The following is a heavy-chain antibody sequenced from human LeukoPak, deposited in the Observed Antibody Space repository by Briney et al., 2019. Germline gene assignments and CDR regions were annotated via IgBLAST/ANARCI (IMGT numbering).Heavy chain of an antibody. J-gene: IGHJ3*02. CDR1: GGTFSTYP. CDR2: IIPMFGTT. Sequence: SVKVSCXASGGTFSTYPINWVRQAPGQGLVWMGKIIPMFGTTNYAQKFQGRVTITTDESTSTAYMELSSLRSEDTAVYYCARTYYYDSSDYSHFDAFDIWGQGTMVTVSS. CDR3: ARTYYYDSSDYSHFDAFDI. V-gene: IGHV1-69*05. D-gene: IGHD3-22*01.